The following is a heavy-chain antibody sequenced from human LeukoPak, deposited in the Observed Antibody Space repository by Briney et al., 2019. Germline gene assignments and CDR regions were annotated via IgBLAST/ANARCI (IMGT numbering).Heavy chain of an antibody. CDR2: ISWNSGTI. J-gene: IGHJ5*02. V-gene: IGHV3-9*03. CDR1: GFTFDDYA. Sequence: PGGSLRLSCAASGFTFDDYAMHWVRQVPGKGLEWVSGISWNSGTIGYADSVKGRFTISRDNAKNSLYLQMNSLRAEDMAFYFCARGNRGRYSQDWFDPWGQGTLVTVSS. D-gene: IGHD3-10*01. CDR3: ARGNRGRYSQDWFDP.